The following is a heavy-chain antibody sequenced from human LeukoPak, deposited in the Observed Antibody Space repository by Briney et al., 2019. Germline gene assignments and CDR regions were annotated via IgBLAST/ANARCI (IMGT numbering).Heavy chain of an antibody. Sequence: GGSLRLSCAASGFTFSAYGVHWVRQAPGKGPEWVAFIRYDGKIKKYADSVRGRFTISRDNSKNTLYLQMNSLTSEDTSLYYCARNRAAAGDWLDPWGQGTLVTVSS. D-gene: IGHD6-13*01. J-gene: IGHJ5*02. CDR1: GFTFSAYG. CDR2: IRYDGKIK. V-gene: IGHV3-30*02. CDR3: ARNRAAAGDWLDP.